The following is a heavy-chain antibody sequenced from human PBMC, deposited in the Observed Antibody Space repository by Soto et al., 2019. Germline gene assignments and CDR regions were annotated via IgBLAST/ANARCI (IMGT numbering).Heavy chain of an antibody. CDR2: IVVGSGNT. V-gene: IGHV1-58*01. J-gene: IGHJ6*02. CDR1: GFTFTSSA. Sequence: SVKVSCKASGFTFTSSAVQWVRQARGQRLEWIGWIVVGSGNTNYAQKFQERVTITRDMSTSTAYMELSSLRSADTAVYYCAADSSGSPLYYYGMDVWGQGTTVTVYS. CDR3: AADSSGSPLYYYGMDV. D-gene: IGHD3-22*01.